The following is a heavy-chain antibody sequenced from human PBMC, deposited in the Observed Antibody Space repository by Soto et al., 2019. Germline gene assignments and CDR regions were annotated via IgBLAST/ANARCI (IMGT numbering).Heavy chain of an antibody. CDR2: IYYSGST. D-gene: IGHD3-10*01. CDR1: GGSISSSSYY. Sequence: QLQLQESGPGLVKPSETLSLTCTVSGGSISSSSYYWGWIRQPPGKGLEWIGSIYYSGSTYYNPSLKSRVTISVDTSKNQFSLKLSSVTAADTAVYYCARVRSWFGEFNNWFDPWGQGTLVTVSS. J-gene: IGHJ5*02. V-gene: IGHV4-39*01. CDR3: ARVRSWFGEFNNWFDP.